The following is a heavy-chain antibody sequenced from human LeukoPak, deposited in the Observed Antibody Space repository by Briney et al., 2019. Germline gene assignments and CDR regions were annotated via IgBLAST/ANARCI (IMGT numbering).Heavy chain of an antibody. V-gene: IGHV1-2*02. D-gene: IGHD2-15*01. CDR1: GYTFTGYY. CDR2: INPNSGGT. Sequence: GASVKVSCKASGYTFTGYYMHWVRQAPGQGLEWMGWINPNSGGTNYAQKFQGRVTMTRDTSISTAYMELSRLRSDDTAVYYCARDPRIGVVVADNWFDPWGQGTLVTVSS. J-gene: IGHJ5*02. CDR3: ARDPRIGVVVADNWFDP.